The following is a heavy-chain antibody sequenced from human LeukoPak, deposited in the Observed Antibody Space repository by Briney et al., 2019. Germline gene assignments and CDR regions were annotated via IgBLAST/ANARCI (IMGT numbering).Heavy chain of an antibody. D-gene: IGHD3-10*01. J-gene: IGHJ4*02. Sequence: SETLSLTCTVSGGSTRGSRYYWGWIRQSPGNWLEWIASTFYSGSTYYNPSLRSRVTLSVDTSKNQFSLRLSSVTAADTAVYYCARDPVAGMPYFDYWGQGALVTVSS. V-gene: IGHV4-39*02. CDR1: GGSTRGSRYY. CDR3: ARDPVAGMPYFDY. CDR2: TFYSGST.